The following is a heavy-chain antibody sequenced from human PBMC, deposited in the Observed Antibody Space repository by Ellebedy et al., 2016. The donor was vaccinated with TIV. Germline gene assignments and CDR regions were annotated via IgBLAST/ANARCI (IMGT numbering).Heavy chain of an antibody. Sequence: GGSLRLXXAASGFTFSSYWMHWVRQAPGKGLVWVSRINSDGSSTSYADSVKGRFTISRDNAKNTLYLQMNSLRAEDTAVYYRARDLAVAGQKYYYGMDVWGQGTTVTVSS. CDR2: INSDGSST. CDR3: ARDLAVAGQKYYYGMDV. J-gene: IGHJ6*02. CDR1: GFTFSSYW. V-gene: IGHV3-74*01. D-gene: IGHD6-19*01.